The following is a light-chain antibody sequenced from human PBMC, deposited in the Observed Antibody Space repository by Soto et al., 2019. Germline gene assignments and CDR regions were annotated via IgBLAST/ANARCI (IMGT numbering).Light chain of an antibody. Sequence: DIQMTQSPSTLSGSVGDRVTITCRASQTISSWLAWYQQKPGKAPKLLIYKASTLKSGVPSRFSGSGSGTEFTLTISSLQPDDFATYYCQHYDKWPPTFGQGTKVDIK. CDR2: KAS. V-gene: IGKV1-5*03. CDR1: QTISSW. J-gene: IGKJ1*01. CDR3: QHYDKWPPT.